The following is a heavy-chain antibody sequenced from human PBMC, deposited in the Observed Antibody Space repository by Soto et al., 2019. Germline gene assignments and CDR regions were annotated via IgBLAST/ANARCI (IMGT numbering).Heavy chain of an antibody. Sequence: PEVSLRLSCAASGFTFSSSAMNWVLQGPGKGLEWVSVSSNSGHSTYDADSVKGRVTISRDNSKNTLYFQRKSLRAADPATYSCATGGTTFLNWLGPWGQRTLVTIGS. V-gene: IGHV3-23*01. D-gene: IGHD1-7*01. CDR1: GFTFSSSA. J-gene: IGHJ5*02. CDR2: SSNSGHST. CDR3: ATGGTTFLNWLGP.